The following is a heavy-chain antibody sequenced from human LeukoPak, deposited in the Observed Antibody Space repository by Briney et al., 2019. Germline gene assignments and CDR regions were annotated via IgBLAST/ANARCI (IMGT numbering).Heavy chain of an antibody. V-gene: IGHV4-39*07. CDR3: ARDITMVRENNWFDP. Sequence: SETQSLTCTVSGGSISSSSYYWGWIRQPPGKGLEWIGSIYYSGSTYYNPSLKSRVTISVDTSKNQFSLKLSSVTAADTAVYYCARDITMVRENNWFDPWGQGTLVTVSS. J-gene: IGHJ5*02. CDR2: IYYSGST. CDR1: GGSISSSSYY. D-gene: IGHD3-10*01.